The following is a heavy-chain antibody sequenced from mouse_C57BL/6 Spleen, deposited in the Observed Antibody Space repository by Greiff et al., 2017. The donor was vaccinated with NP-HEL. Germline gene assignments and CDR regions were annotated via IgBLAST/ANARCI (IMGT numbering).Heavy chain of an antibody. D-gene: IGHD2-3*01. V-gene: IGHV14-2*01. CDR2: IDPEDGET. CDR3: APIYDGYFYAMDY. CDR1: GFNIKDYY. J-gene: IGHJ4*01. Sequence: EVMLVESGAELVKPGASVKLSCTASGFNIKDYYMHWVKQRTEQGLEWIGRIDPEDGETKYAPKFQGKATITADTSSNTAYLQLSSLTSEDTAVYYCAPIYDGYFYAMDYWGQGTSVTVSS.